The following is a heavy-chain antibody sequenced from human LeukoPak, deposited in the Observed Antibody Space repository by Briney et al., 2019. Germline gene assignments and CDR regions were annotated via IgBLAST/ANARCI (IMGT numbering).Heavy chain of an antibody. J-gene: IGHJ4*02. Sequence: GSLRLSCATSGFTLSSYWMHWVRQVPGKGLEWLSRINNDGVSTSYADSVKGRFTIPRDNAKNTLYLRMNSLRAEDTAIYYCARKPLSGGYGGTIDYWGQGTLVTVSS. CDR2: INNDGVST. CDR1: GFTLSSYW. D-gene: IGHD5-12*01. CDR3: ARKPLSGGYGGTIDY. V-gene: IGHV3-74*01.